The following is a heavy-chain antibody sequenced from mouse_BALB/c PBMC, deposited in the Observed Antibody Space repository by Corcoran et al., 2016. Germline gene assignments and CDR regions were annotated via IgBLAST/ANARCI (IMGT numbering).Heavy chain of an antibody. V-gene: IGHV1-18*01. D-gene: IGHD1-1*02. J-gene: IGHJ4*01. Sequence: EVQLQQSGAELVKPGASVKISCKASGYTFTDYKMHWVKQSHGKSLEWIGDINPNSDSTSYNQKFKGKATLTVDKSSSTTYMELRSLTYEDTAVDYCAGYYCDYYAVDFWGQGTSVTVSS. CDR3: AGYYCDYYAVDF. CDR1: GYTFTDYK. CDR2: INPNSDST.